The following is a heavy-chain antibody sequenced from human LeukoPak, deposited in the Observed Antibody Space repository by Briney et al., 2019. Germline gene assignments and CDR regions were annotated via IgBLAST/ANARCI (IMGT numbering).Heavy chain of an antibody. V-gene: IGHV3-48*01. CDR1: GFTFSSYS. J-gene: IGHJ6*03. D-gene: IGHD6-19*01. CDR3: ARDGRLGKTYYYYYMDV. Sequence: PGGSLRLSCAASGFTFSSYSMNWVRQAPGKGLEWVSYISSSSSTIYYADSVKGRFTISRDNAKNSLYLQMNSLRAEDTAVYYCARDGRLGKTYYYYYMDVWGKGTTVTVSS. CDR2: ISSSSSTI.